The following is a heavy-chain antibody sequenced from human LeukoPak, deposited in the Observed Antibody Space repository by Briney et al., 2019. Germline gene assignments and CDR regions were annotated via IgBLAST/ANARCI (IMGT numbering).Heavy chain of an antibody. V-gene: IGHV4-39*01. Sequence: SETLSLTCTVSGGSISGTSFYWDWIRQPPGKGLEWIGSIYYSGSAYYNSSLKSRVTISVDTSKNQFSLKLTSVTAADTAMYYCARRKAKTPNYFDYWGQGALVTVSS. CDR3: ARRKAKTPNYFDY. CDR2: IYYSGSA. CDR1: GGSISGTSFY. J-gene: IGHJ4*02.